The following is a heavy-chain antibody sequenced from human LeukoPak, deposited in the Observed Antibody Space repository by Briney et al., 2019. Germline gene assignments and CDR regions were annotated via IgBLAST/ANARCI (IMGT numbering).Heavy chain of an antibody. V-gene: IGHV3-48*04. J-gene: IGHJ4*02. CDR1: GFTFSSYS. D-gene: IGHD6-25*01. CDR2: ISSSSFTI. Sequence: GGSLRLSCAASGFTFSSYSMNWVRQAPGKGLEWVSYISSSSFTIYYADSVKGRFTISRDNAKNSLYLQMNSLRAEDTAVYYCAREPENSGEWGQGTLVTVSS. CDR3: AREPENSGE.